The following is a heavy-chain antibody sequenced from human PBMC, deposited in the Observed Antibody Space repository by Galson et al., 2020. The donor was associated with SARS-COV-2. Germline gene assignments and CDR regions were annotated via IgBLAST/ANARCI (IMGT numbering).Heavy chain of an antibody. V-gene: IGHV3-13*01. J-gene: IGHJ6*02. CDR3: TRTGGSSISYSVYYYGMGF. CDR1: GFVLSGYD. Sequence: GGSLRLSCAASGFVLSGYDMHWVRQVTGKGLEWVAVIGSDGDTFYSESVKGRFTISRETAKNSFYLHMNNLRADDTAVYFCTRTGGSSISYSVYYYGMGFCGQGTTITVSS. D-gene: IGHD6-13*01. CDR2: IGSDGDT.